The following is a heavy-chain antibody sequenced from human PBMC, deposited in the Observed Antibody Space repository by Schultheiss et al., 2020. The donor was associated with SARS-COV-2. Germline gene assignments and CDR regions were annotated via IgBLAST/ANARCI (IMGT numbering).Heavy chain of an antibody. J-gene: IGHJ3*02. V-gene: IGHV3-33*08. Sequence: GGSLRLSCAASGFTVSSNYMSWVRQAPGKGLEWVAVIWYDGSNKYYADSVKGRFTISRDNSKNTLYLQMNSLRAEDTAVYYCARQPEDFRGAPVSAFDIWGQGTMVTVSS. CDR2: IWYDGSNK. CDR1: GFTVSSNY. D-gene: IGHD1-14*01. CDR3: ARQPEDFRGAPVSAFDI.